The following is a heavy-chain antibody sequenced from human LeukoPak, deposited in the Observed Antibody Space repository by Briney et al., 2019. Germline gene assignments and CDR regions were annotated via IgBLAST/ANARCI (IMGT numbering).Heavy chain of an antibody. CDR2: IRSKTNSYAT. J-gene: IGHJ4*02. D-gene: IGHD1-1*01. CDR1: GFTFSGSA. V-gene: IGHV3-73*01. Sequence: VGSLRLSCAASGFTFSGSAMHWVRQASGTGLRWVGRIRSKTNSYATSYAASVKGKFALSRDDSKNTAYLQMNSLKTEDTAVYYCTRYNVGFESWGQGTLVTVSS. CDR3: TRYNVGFES.